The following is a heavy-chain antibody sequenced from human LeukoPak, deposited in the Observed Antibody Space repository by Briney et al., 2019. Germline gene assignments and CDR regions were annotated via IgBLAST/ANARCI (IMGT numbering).Heavy chain of an antibody. J-gene: IGHJ4*02. CDR2: ISYDGSNK. CDR1: GFTFSSYA. V-gene: IGHV3-30*04. D-gene: IGHD5-12*01. Sequence: TGGSLRLSCAASGFTFSSYAMHWVRQAPGKGLEWVAVISYDGSNKYYADSVKGRFTISRDNSKNTLYLQMNSLRAEDTAVYYCAREGIVATIAFDYWGQGTLVTVSS. CDR3: AREGIVATIAFDY.